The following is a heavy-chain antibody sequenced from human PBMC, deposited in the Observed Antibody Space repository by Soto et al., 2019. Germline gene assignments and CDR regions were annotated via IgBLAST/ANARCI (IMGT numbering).Heavy chain of an antibody. CDR3: AKGSEFSDSYTLDFDF. CDR2: ISGNGGST. V-gene: IGHV3-23*01. CDR1: GFTFSSYA. J-gene: IGHJ4*02. D-gene: IGHD6-6*01. Sequence: GGSLRLSCAASGFTFSSYAMSWVRQAPGRGLEWVSIISGNGGSTYYAASVKGRFTISRDNTKNTLYLQMDSLTAEDTAVYYCAKGSEFSDSYTLDFDFWGQGALVTVSS.